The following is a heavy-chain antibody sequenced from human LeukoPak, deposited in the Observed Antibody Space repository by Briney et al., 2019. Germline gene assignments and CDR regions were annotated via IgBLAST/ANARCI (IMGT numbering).Heavy chain of an antibody. Sequence: SETLSLTCAVDGGSFSDYYWSWIRQPPGKGLEWIGEISHGGSTNHNPSLKSRVIISVHTSKNQFSLKLSSVTAADTAVYYCATHRIAVAVGGWFDPWGQGTLVTVSS. J-gene: IGHJ5*02. CDR3: ATHRIAVAVGGWFDP. V-gene: IGHV4-34*01. CDR1: GGSFSDYY. CDR2: ISHGGST. D-gene: IGHD6-19*01.